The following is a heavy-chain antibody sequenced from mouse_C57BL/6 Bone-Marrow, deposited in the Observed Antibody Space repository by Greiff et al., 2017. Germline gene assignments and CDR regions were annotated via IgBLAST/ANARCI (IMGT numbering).Heavy chain of an antibody. CDR1: GYTFTSYW. V-gene: IGHV1-64*01. CDR3: AHGNYFYWYFAV. Sequence: QVQLQQSGAELVKPGASVKLSCKASGYTFTSYWMHWVKQRPGQGLEWIGMIHPNSGSTNYNEKFKSKATLTVDKPSSTAYMQLSSLTSEDSAVYYCAHGNYFYWYFAVWGTGTTVTVSS. CDR2: IHPNSGST. D-gene: IGHD2-1*01. J-gene: IGHJ1*03.